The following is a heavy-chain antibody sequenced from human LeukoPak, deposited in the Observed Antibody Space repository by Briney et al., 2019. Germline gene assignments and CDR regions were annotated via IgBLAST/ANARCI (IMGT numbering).Heavy chain of an antibody. CDR2: IYYSGST. D-gene: IGHD3-10*01. Sequence: PSQTLSLTCTVSGGSISSGDYYWSWIRQPPGKGLEWIGYIYYSGSTYYNPSLKSRVIISVDTSKNQFSLKLNSVTAADTAVYYCARPRITMVRGVISGWFDPWGQGTLVTVSS. J-gene: IGHJ5*02. CDR3: ARPRITMVRGVISGWFDP. V-gene: IGHV4-30-4*01. CDR1: GGSISSGDYY.